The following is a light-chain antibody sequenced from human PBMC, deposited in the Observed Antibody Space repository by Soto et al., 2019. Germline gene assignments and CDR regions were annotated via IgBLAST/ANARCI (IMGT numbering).Light chain of an antibody. Sequence: AIRMTQSPSSLSASTGDRVTITCRASQGISSYLAWYQQKPGKAPKLLIYAAFTLQIGVPSRFSGSGSGTDFTLTISCLQSEDCATYYCQQYYSYPRSFGPGTKVDI. V-gene: IGKV1-8*01. CDR1: QGISSY. CDR3: QQYYSYPRS. CDR2: AAF. J-gene: IGKJ3*01.